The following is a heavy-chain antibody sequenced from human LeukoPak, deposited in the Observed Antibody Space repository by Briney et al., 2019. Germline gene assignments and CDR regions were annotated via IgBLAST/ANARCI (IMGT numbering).Heavy chain of an antibody. CDR1: GFTFGSFA. Sequence: GGSLRLSCAASGFTFGSFAMTWVRQAPGKGLEWVSSMSHNGGSTYYADSVKGRFTISRDNSENTLYLQMNSLRAEDTAVYYCAKSWRMGATQTLLDYWGQGTLVTVSS. CDR3: AKSWRMGATQTLLDY. CDR2: MSHNGGST. V-gene: IGHV3-23*01. J-gene: IGHJ4*02. D-gene: IGHD1-26*01.